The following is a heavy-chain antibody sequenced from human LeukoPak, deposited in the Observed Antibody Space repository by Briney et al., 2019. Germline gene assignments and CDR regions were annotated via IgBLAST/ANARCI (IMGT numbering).Heavy chain of an antibody. Sequence: SETLSLTCTVSGGSISSYYWSWIRQPAGKGLEWIGRIYTRGSTNYNPSLKSRVTMSVDTSKNQFSLKLSSVTAADTAVYYCARDYDILTGTNWFDPWGQGTLVTVSS. D-gene: IGHD3-9*01. J-gene: IGHJ5*02. CDR2: IYTRGST. V-gene: IGHV4-4*07. CDR3: ARDYDILTGTNWFDP. CDR1: GGSISSYY.